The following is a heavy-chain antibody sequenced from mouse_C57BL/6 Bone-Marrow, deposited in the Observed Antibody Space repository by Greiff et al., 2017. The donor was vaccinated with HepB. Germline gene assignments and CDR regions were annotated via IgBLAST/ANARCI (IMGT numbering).Heavy chain of an antibody. CDR3: TRGYYGSKTMDD. D-gene: IGHD1-1*01. V-gene: IGHV5-15*01. CDR2: ISNLAYRI. J-gene: IGHJ4*01. CDR1: GFTFSDYG. Sequence: VKLVESGGGLVQPGGSLKLSCAASGFTFSDYGMAWVRQAPRKGPEWVAFISNLAYRIYYADTVTGRFTISRENAKNPLYLEMSSLRSEDTAMFYCTRGYYGSKTMDDWGQGTSVTVSS.